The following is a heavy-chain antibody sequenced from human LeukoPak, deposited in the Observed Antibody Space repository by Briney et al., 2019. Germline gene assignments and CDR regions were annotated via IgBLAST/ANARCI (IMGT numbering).Heavy chain of an antibody. V-gene: IGHV3-30*04. J-gene: IGHJ4*02. CDR2: ISTDGNNT. CDR1: GITLSNSV. CDR3: AREGHTSGRAGCFDY. Sequence: GGSLRLSCAASGITLSNSVVHWVRQAPDKGLEWVALISTDGNNTPYADSVKGRFTISKDNSKNTVYLQMNSLTTEDTAIHYCAREGHTSGRAGCFDYWGQGTLVTVSS. D-gene: IGHD3-22*01.